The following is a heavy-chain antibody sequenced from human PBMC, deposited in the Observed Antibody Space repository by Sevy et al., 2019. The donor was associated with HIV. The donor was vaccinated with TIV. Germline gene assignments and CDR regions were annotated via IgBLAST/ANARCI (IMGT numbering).Heavy chain of an antibody. V-gene: IGHV3-23*01. CDR2: ISGRGGST. CDR3: AKATPGSSSSGSCPRAYYYYGMDV. J-gene: IGHJ6*02. D-gene: IGHD2-15*01. Sequence: GGSLRLSCADSGLTLSSYAMNWVRQAPGKGLEWISAISGRGGSTYYADSVEGRFTISRDNSKNRLYLQMNSLRAEVTAVYYCAKATPGSSSSGSCPRAYYYYGMDVWGQGTTVTVSS. CDR1: GLTLSSYA.